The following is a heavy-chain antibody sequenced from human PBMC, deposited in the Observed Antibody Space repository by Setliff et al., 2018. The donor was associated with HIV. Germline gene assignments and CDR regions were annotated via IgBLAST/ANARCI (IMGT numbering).Heavy chain of an antibody. V-gene: IGHV4-30-2*03. Sequence: SETLSLTCAVSGGSMSSSGYSWTWIRQAPGKGLEWVGYIYYNGNAYYNPSLKSRVTITVDTSENQFSLKLSSVTAADTAVYYCARHRSSHYDYVWGSYRLKGIWDYWGQGTLVTVSS. J-gene: IGHJ4*02. CDR1: GGSMSSSGYS. CDR3: ARHRSSHYDYVWGSYRLKGIWDY. CDR2: IYYNGNA. D-gene: IGHD3-16*02.